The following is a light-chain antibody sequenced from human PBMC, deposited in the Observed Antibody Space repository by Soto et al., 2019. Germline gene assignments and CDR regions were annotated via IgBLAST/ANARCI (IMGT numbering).Light chain of an antibody. CDR3: QQLNSYPPT. CDR2: AAS. Sequence: DIQMTQSPSTLSASVGGRVPMTCRASQSISSWLAWYQQKPGKAPKLLIYAASTLQSGVPSRFSGSGSGTDFTLTISSLQPEDFATYYCQQLNSYPPTFGQGTKVDIK. J-gene: IGKJ1*01. V-gene: IGKV1-5*01. CDR1: QSISSW.